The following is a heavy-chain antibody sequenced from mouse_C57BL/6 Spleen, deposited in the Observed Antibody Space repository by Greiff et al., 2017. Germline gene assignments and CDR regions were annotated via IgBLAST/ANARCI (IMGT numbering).Heavy chain of an antibody. CDR1: GFNIKDYY. J-gene: IGHJ4*01. Sequence: VQLQQSGAELVKPGASVKLSCTASGFNIKDYYMHWVKQRTEQGLEWIGRIDPEDGETKYAPKFQGKATITADTSSNTAYLQRSSLTSEDTAVYCCDGDYGGDYAMDYWGQGASVTVAS. D-gene: IGHD2-13*01. CDR3: DGDYGGDYAMDY. CDR2: IDPEDGET. V-gene: IGHV14-2*01.